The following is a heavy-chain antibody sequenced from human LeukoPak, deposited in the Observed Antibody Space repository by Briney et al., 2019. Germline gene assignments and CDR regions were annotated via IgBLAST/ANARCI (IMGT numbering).Heavy chain of an antibody. CDR1: GYTFTSYA. Sequence: ASVKVSCKASGYTFTSYAMHWVRQAPGQGLEWMGWINAGNGNTKYSQKFQGRVTITRDTSASTAYMELSSLRSEDTAVYYCARGNDILTGSDAFDIWGQGTMVTVSS. CDR3: ARGNDILTGSDAFDI. CDR2: INAGNGNT. J-gene: IGHJ3*02. D-gene: IGHD3-9*01. V-gene: IGHV1-3*01.